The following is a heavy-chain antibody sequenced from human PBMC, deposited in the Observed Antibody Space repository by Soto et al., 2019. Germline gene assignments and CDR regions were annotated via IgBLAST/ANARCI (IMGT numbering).Heavy chain of an antibody. Sequence: QVQLVQSEAEVKKPGASVKVSCEASGYTFINHGISWVRQAPGQGLEWMGWVSGYNGKTKYAQKFQGRVTMTTETSTSTAHMELRNLISDDTDVYFCARDFYPLAYYFDPWGQGTLVTVSS. CDR3: ARDFYPLAYYFDP. V-gene: IGHV1-18*04. J-gene: IGHJ4*02. CDR2: VSGYNGKT. CDR1: GYTFINHG.